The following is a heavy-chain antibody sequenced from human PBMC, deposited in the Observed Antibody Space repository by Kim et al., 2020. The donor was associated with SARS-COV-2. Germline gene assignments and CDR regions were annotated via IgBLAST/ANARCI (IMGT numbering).Heavy chain of an antibody. CDR3: AKEGVLRYFDWLSYRANDY. Sequence: GRFTISRDNSKNTLYLQMNSLRAEDTAVYYCAKEGVLRYFDWLSYRANDYWGQGTLVTVSS. J-gene: IGHJ4*02. D-gene: IGHD3-9*01. V-gene: IGHV3-23*01.